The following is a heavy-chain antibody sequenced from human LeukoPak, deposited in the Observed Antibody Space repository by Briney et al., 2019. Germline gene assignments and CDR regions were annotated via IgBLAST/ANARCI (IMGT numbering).Heavy chain of an antibody. CDR3: ARQAGRYCSSNSCYTGGP. D-gene: IGHD2-2*02. CDR1: GGSISSYY. J-gene: IGHJ5*02. Sequence: SETLSLTCTVSGGSISSYYWSWIRQPPGKGLEWIGYIYYSGSTNYNPSLKSRVTISVDTSKNQFSLKLSSVTAADTAVYYCARQAGRYCSSNSCYTGGPWGQGTLVTVSS. V-gene: IGHV4-59*01. CDR2: IYYSGST.